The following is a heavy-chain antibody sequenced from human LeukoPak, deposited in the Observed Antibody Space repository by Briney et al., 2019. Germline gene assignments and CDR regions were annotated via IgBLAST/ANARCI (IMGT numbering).Heavy chain of an antibody. D-gene: IGHD5-18*01. CDR1: GGSFSGYY. Sequence: SETLSLTCAVYGGSFSGYYRSWIRQPPGKGLEWIGEINHSGSTNYNPSLKSRVTISVDTSKNQFSLKLSSVTAADTAVYYCAREIGGYTYGYVPREVSYYFDYWGQGTLVTVSS. J-gene: IGHJ4*02. CDR2: INHSGST. V-gene: IGHV4-34*01. CDR3: AREIGGYTYGYVPREVSYYFDY.